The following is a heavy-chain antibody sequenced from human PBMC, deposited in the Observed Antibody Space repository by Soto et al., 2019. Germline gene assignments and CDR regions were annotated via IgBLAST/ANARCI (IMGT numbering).Heavy chain of an antibody. CDR2: INHSGST. CDR1: GGSFSGYY. CDR3: PRESRSKKCYYYYMDV. J-gene: IGHJ6*03. Sequence: SETLSLTCAVYGGSFSGYYWSWIRQPPGKGLEWIGEINHSGSTNYNPSLKSRVTISVDTSKNQFSLKLSSVTAADTAVYHCPRESRSKKCYYYYMDVSGKETTVAVSS. V-gene: IGHV4-34*01.